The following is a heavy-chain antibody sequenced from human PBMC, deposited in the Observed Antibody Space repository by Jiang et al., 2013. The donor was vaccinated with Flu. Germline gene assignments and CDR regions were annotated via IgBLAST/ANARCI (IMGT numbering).Heavy chain of an antibody. CDR3: ARDRDFMIVVPGYFDY. D-gene: IGHD3-22*01. J-gene: IGHJ4*02. CDR1: GYTFTSYG. V-gene: IGHV1-18*01. CDR2: ISAYNGNT. Sequence: SVKVSCKASGYTFTSYGISWVRQAPGQGLEWMGWISAYNGNTNYAQKLQGRVTMTTDTSTSTAYMELRSLRSDDTAVYYCARDRDFMIVVPGYFDYWGQGTLVTVSS.